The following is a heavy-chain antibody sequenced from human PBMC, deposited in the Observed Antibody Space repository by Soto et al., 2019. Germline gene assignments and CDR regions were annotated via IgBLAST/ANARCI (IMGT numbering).Heavy chain of an antibody. CDR2: IYYSGIT. Sequence: QVQLQESGPGLVKPSETLSLTCTVSGGSTSSGDYYWSWIRQPPGKGLEWIGYIYYSGITYYYPSLKNRLTISQDTSKNQFSMKLRSVTAADTAVYYCARQYGGYEYYFDYWGQGTLVTVYS. CDR3: ARQYGGYEYYFDY. J-gene: IGHJ4*02. V-gene: IGHV4-30-4*01. D-gene: IGHD5-12*01. CDR1: GGSTSSGDYY.